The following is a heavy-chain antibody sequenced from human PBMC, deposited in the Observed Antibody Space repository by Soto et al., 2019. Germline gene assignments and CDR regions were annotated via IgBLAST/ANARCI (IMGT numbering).Heavy chain of an antibody. CDR2: IKSKTDGGTT. J-gene: IGHJ6*03. CDR3: TTGDYDILTRAFRDYYYMDV. V-gene: IGHV3-15*01. CDR1: GFTFSNAW. Sequence: EVQLVESGGGLVKPGGSLRLSCAASGFTFSNAWMSWVRQAPGKGLEWVGRIKSKTDGGTTDYAAPVKGRFTISRDDSKNTLYLQMNSLKTEDTAVYYCTTGDYDILTRAFRDYYYMDVWGKGTTVTVSS. D-gene: IGHD3-9*01.